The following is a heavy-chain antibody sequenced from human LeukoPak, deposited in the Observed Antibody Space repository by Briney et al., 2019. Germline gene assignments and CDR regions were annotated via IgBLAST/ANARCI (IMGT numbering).Heavy chain of an antibody. CDR2: ISYDGSNK. D-gene: IGHD6-19*01. CDR3: AKDGPGSSGWYSIDWFDP. J-gene: IGHJ5*02. Sequence: GGSLRLSCAASGFTFSSYAMHWVRQAPGKGLEWVAVISYDGSNKYYADSVKGRFTISRDNSKNTLYLQMNSLRAEDTAVYYCAKDGPGSSGWYSIDWFDPWGQGTLVTVSS. CDR1: GFTFSSYA. V-gene: IGHV3-30*04.